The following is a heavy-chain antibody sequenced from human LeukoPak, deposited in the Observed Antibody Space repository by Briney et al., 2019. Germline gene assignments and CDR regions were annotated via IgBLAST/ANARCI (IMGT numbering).Heavy chain of an antibody. J-gene: IGHJ4*02. V-gene: IGHV3-9*01. CDR2: ISWNSGSI. CDR3: AKVSLQWELLFDY. D-gene: IGHD1-26*01. Sequence: GRSLRLSCAASGFTFDDYAMHWVRQAPGKGLEWVSGISWNSGSIGYADSVKGRFTISRDNAKNSLYPQMNSLRAEDTALYYCAKVSLQWELLFDYWGQGTLVTVSS. CDR1: GFTFDDYA.